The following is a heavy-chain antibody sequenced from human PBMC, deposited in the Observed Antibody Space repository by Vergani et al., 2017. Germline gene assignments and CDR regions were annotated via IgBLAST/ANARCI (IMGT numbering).Heavy chain of an antibody. CDR1: GGSISSSSYY. V-gene: IGHV4-39*07. CDR3: ARGGSSGWSVSIWFDP. D-gene: IGHD6-19*01. Sequence: QLQLQESGPGLVKPSETLSLTCTVSGGSISSSSYYWGWIRQPPGKGLEWIGSIYYSGSTYYNTSLKSRVTISVDTSKNQFSLKLSAVTAADTAVYYCARGGSSGWSVSIWFDPWGQGTLVTVSS. J-gene: IGHJ5*02. CDR2: IYYSGST.